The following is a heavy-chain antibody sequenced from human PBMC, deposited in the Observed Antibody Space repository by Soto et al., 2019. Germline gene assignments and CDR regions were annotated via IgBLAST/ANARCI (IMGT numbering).Heavy chain of an antibody. CDR1: GGSISSGDYY. Sequence: QVQLQESGPGLVKPSQTLSLTCTVSGGSISSGDYYWSWIRQPPGKGLEWIGYIYYSGSTYYNPSVKSRVTISVDTSQNQFSLQLSSVTAADTAVYYCARDSSSWYGYYYGMDVWGQGTTVTVSS. CDR3: ARDSSSWYGYYYGMDV. D-gene: IGHD6-13*01. CDR2: IYYSGST. J-gene: IGHJ6*02. V-gene: IGHV4-30-4*01.